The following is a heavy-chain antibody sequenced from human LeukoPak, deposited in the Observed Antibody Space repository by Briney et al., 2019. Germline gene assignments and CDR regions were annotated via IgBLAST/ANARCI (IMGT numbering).Heavy chain of an antibody. J-gene: IGHJ4*02. CDR1: GGSISSTIYY. CDR2: IYYSGST. CDR3: ARQSSRSYGVDY. D-gene: IGHD6-13*01. Sequence: SETLSLTCTVSGGSISSTIYYWGWIRQPPGKGLEWIGSIYYSGSTYYNPSLKSRVTISVDTSKNQFSLKLSSVTAADTAVYYCARQSSRSYGVDYWGQGTLATVSS. V-gene: IGHV4-39*01.